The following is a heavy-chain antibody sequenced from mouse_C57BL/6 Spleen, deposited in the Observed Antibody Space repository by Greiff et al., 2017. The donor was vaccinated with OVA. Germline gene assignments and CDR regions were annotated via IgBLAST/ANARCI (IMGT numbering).Heavy chain of an antibody. Sequence: QVQLQQPGAELVKPGASVKMSCKASGYTFTSYWITWVKPRPGQGLEWIGDIYPGSGSTTYNEKFKGKATLTVDTSSSTAYMQLSSLTSEDSAVYYCARLGSTYAKGYWGKGTSVTVST. CDR1: GYTFTSYW. CDR3: ARLGSTYAKGY. J-gene: IGHJ4*01. CDR2: IYPGSGST. D-gene: IGHD6-5*01. V-gene: IGHV1-55*01.